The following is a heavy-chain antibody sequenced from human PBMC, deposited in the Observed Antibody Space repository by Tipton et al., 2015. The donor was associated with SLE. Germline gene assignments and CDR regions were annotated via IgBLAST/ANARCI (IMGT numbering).Heavy chain of an antibody. V-gene: IGHV4-61*02. CDR1: GGSISSGTYY. D-gene: IGHD3-10*01. Sequence: TLSLTCTVSGGSISSGTYYWSWLRQPAGKGLEWIGRIYTSGSTSYNPSLNSRVTMSIDTSKSQFSLRLSSVTAADTALYYCARGSDAVSGTFDIWGQGTMVIVSS. CDR2: IYTSGST. J-gene: IGHJ3*02. CDR3: ARGSDAVSGTFDI.